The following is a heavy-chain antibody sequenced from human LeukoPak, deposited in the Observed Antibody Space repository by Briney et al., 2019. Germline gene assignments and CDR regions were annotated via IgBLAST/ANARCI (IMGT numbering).Heavy chain of an antibody. J-gene: IGHJ4*02. CDR3: VAYYYDSSGYYGEIDY. V-gene: IGHV4-34*01. CDR2: INHSGST. D-gene: IGHD3-22*01. Sequence: SETLSLTCAVYGGSFSGYYWSWIRQPPGKGLEWIGEINHSGSTNYNPSLKSRVTISVDTSKNQFSLKLSSVTAADTAVYYCVAYYYDSSGYYGEIDYWGQGTLVTVSS. CDR1: GGSFSGYY.